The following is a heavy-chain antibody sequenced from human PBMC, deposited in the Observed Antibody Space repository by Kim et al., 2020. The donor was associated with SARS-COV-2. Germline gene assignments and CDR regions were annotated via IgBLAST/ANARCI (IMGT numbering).Heavy chain of an antibody. V-gene: IGHV4-39*01. J-gene: IGHJ4*02. Sequence: SETLSLTCTVSGGSISSSSYYWGWIRQPPGKGLEWIGSIYYSGSTYYNPSLKSRVTISVDTSKNQFSLKLSSVTAADTAVYYCARSFLGYSSSWYYFDYWGQGTLVTVSS. CDR2: IYYSGST. D-gene: IGHD6-13*01. CDR1: GGSISSSSYY. CDR3: ARSFLGYSSSWYYFDY.